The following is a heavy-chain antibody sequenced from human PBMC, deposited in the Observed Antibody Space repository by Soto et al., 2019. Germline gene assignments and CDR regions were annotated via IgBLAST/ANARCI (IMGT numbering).Heavy chain of an antibody. Sequence: QVQLVQSGAEVKKPGASVKVSCKASGDTFTNYDIKWVRQATGQGLEWMGWMNPNSGKTGYAQKFQGRVTMTRNTSISTAYMELSSLRSEDTALYYCARGRNGMDVWGQGTTVTVSS. CDR2: MNPNSGKT. CDR3: ARGRNGMDV. V-gene: IGHV1-8*01. J-gene: IGHJ6*02. CDR1: GDTFTNYD.